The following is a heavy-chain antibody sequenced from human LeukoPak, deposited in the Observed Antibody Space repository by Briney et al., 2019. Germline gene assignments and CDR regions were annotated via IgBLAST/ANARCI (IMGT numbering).Heavy chain of an antibody. J-gene: IGHJ4*02. CDR3: ARDSPDLYYGSGNSRMDY. V-gene: IGHV1-18*01. Sequence: GASVKVSCKASGYTFTSYGISWVRQAPGQGLEWMGWISAYNGNTNYAQKLQGRVTMTTDTSTSTAYMELRSLRSDDTAVYYCARDSPDLYYGSGNSRMDYWGQGTLVTVSS. CDR1: GYTFTSYG. CDR2: ISAYNGNT. D-gene: IGHD3-10*01.